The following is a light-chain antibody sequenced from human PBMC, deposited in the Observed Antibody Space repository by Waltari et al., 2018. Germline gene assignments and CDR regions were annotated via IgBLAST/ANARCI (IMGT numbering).Light chain of an antibody. CDR2: EAS. Sequence: EIVLTQSPGTLSLSPGQGATPSCRASPSVSRYLAWYQQKAGQPPRLLIYEASSRATGIPDRFSGSGSGTDFSLTISRLEPEDFAVYYCQKYGTLPATFGQGTKVEIK. CDR3: QKYGTLPAT. J-gene: IGKJ1*01. V-gene: IGKV3-20*01. CDR1: PSVSRY.